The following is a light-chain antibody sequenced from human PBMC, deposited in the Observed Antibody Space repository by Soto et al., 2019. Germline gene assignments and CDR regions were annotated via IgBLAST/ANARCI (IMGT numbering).Light chain of an antibody. CDR3: QQSYDMPWT. CDR2: GAS. J-gene: IGKJ1*01. V-gene: IGKV1-39*01. Sequence: DVRMTQSPSSLSASVGDTITITCRASRTINTYLNWFQQKPGEPPRLLIYGASTLHDGVPSRFSGSGSGTEFTLTISSLQPEDFAAYYCQQSYDMPWTFGQGTKVDIK. CDR1: RTINTY.